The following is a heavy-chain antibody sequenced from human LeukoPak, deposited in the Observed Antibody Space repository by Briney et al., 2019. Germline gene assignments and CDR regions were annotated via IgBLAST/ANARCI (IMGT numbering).Heavy chain of an antibody. V-gene: IGHV1-46*01. D-gene: IGHD6-19*01. CDR2: INPSGGST. Sequence: ASVKVSCKASGYTFTSYYMHRVRQAPGQGLEWMGIINPSGGSTSYAQKFQGRVTMTRDTSTSTVYMELSSLRSEDTAVYYCAREGSGWYFDYWGQGTLVTVSS. J-gene: IGHJ4*02. CDR3: AREGSGWYFDY. CDR1: GYTFTSYY.